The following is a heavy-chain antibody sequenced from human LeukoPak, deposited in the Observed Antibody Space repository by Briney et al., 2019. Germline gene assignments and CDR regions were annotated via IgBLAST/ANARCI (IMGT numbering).Heavy chain of an antibody. Sequence: ASVKVSCKVSGYTLTELSMHWVRQAPGKGLEWMGGFDPEDGETIYAQKFQGRVTMTEDTSTDTAYMELSSLRSEDTAVYYRAPNSDYSNRFDPWGQGTLVTVSS. CDR3: APNSDYSNRFDP. CDR2: FDPEDGET. V-gene: IGHV1-24*01. J-gene: IGHJ5*02. D-gene: IGHD4-11*01. CDR1: GYTLTELS.